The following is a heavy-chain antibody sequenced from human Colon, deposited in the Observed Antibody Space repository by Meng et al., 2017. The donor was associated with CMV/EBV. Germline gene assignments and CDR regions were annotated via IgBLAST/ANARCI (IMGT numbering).Heavy chain of an antibody. V-gene: IGHV3-23*01. D-gene: IGHD2-21*01. J-gene: IGHJ4*02. Sequence: SCAASGFTFSTYAMTWVRQAPGKGLEWVSGIGGSGGKIYYADSVKGRFTISRDNSENTLYLQMNSLTVEDTAVYYCAKDGLSFCGGDCYHYSDYWGPGTLVTVSS. CDR2: IGGSGGKI. CDR1: GFTFSTYA. CDR3: AKDGLSFCGGDCYHYSDY.